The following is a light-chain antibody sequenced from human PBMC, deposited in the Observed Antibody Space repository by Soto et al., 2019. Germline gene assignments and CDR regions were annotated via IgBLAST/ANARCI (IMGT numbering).Light chain of an antibody. CDR1: QSVSNF. V-gene: IGKV3-11*01. Sequence: EIVLTQSPATLSLSPGERATLSCRASQSVSNFLPWYQQKPGQAPRLLIYDASNRATGIPARSSGSGSGTDSTLTISSLEPEDFAVYYCQQRSNWPFGQGTRLETK. J-gene: IGKJ5*01. CDR2: DAS. CDR3: QQRSNWP.